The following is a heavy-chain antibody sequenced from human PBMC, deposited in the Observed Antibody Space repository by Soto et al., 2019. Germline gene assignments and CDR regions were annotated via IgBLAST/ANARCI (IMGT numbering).Heavy chain of an antibody. CDR1: GYTFTNFG. CDR2: ISAYNGNT. J-gene: IGHJ4*02. CDR3: ARWGNTIDY. V-gene: IGHV1-18*01. D-gene: IGHD3-16*01. Sequence: QVQLVQSGAEVKKPGASVKVSCKASGYTFTNFGISWVRQAPGQGLEWMGWISAYNGNTNYAQNFQARVTMTTDTFTSTAYMELMSLRSYDKGVYYCARWGNTIDYLGQGTLVTVSS.